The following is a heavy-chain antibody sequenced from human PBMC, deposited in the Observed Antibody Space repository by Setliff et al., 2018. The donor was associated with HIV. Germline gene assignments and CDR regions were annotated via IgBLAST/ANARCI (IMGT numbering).Heavy chain of an antibody. CDR2: IYYSGST. V-gene: IGHV4-39*07. CDR3: ARDMTTVTYYYYYYYMDV. Sequence: PSETLSLTCTVSGGSISSSSYYWGWIRQPPGKGLEWIGSIYYSGSTYYNPSLKSRVTISVDTSKNQFSLKLSSVTAADTAMYYCARDMTTVTYYYYYYYMDVWGQGTLVTVSS. D-gene: IGHD4-17*01. J-gene: IGHJ6*03. CDR1: GGSISSSSYY.